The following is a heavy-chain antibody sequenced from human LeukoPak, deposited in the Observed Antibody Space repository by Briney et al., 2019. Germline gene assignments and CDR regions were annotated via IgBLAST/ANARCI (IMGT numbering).Heavy chain of an antibody. CDR2: INHSGST. Sequence: SETLSLTCAVYGGSFSGYYWSWIRQPPGKGLEWIGEINHSGSTNYNPSLKSRVTISVDTSKNQFSLKLSSVTAADTAVYYYASGVYSYGYALGYWGQGTLVTVSS. V-gene: IGHV4-34*01. D-gene: IGHD5-18*01. CDR1: GGSFSGYY. CDR3: ASGVYSYGYALGY. J-gene: IGHJ4*02.